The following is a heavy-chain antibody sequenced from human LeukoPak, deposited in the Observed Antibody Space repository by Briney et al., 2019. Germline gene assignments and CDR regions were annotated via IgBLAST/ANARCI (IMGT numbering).Heavy chain of an antibody. D-gene: IGHD3-16*01. Sequence: GGSLRLSCAASGFTFSSYSMNWVRQSPGKGLEWISYISSSSSALYYGDSVKGRFTISRDSATNSVSLQMDSLRPEDTAVYYCARGRGTSVYFDFWGQGTLVTVSS. V-gene: IGHV3-48*01. CDR2: ISSSSSAL. CDR1: GFTFSSYS. J-gene: IGHJ4*02. CDR3: ARGRGTSVYFDF.